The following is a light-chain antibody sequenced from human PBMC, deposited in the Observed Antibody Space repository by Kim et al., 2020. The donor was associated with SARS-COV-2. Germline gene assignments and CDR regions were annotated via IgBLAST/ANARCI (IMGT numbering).Light chain of an antibody. Sequence: EIVLTQSPATLSLSPGERATLSCRASQNVTTYLAWYQQRPGQPPRLVIFDASNRAPAIPARFSGGGSGTDFTLTISSLDPEDFAVYYCQQRIHWPLTFGGGTKVDIK. CDR2: DAS. CDR1: QNVTTY. J-gene: IGKJ4*01. CDR3: QQRIHWPLT. V-gene: IGKV3-11*01.